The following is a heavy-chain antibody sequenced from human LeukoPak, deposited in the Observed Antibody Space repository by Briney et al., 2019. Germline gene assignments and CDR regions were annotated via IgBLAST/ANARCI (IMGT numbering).Heavy chain of an antibody. D-gene: IGHD5-18*01. V-gene: IGHV3-21*04. CDR2: ITDSGSFV. Sequence: PGGSLRLSCAASGFTFSSYSMTWVRQAPGKGLEWVSSITDSGSFVYYGDSVKGRFTISRDNAKNSLYLQMNSLRAEDTALYYCASFSAIARAADYWGQGTLVTVSS. J-gene: IGHJ4*02. CDR1: GFTFSSYS. CDR3: ASFSAIARAADY.